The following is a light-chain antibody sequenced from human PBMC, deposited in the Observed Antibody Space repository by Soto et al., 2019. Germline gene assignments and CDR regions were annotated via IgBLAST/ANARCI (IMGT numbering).Light chain of an antibody. V-gene: IGLV1-40*01. CDR3: SSYAGSSNV. CDR2: ANT. CDR1: SSNIGAGYD. Sequence: QSALTHPPSVSGAPGQRVTISCTGSSSNIGAGYDVHWYQQLPGTAPKRLIYANTNRPSGVPDRFSGSKSGNTASLTVSGLQAEDEADYYCSSYAGSSNVFGTGTKVTVL. J-gene: IGLJ1*01.